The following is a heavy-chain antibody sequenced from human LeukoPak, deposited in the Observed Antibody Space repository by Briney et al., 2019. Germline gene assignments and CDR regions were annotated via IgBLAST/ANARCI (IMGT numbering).Heavy chain of an antibody. J-gene: IGHJ4*02. CDR1: GYTFTSYG. CDR2: ISAYNGNT. CDR3: ASEDSSGWFDY. D-gene: IGHD6-19*01. Sequence: ASVKVSCKASGYTFTSYGISWVRQAPGQGLEWMGWISAYNGNTNYAQKLQGRVTMTTDTSTNTAYMELRSLRSDDTAVYYCASEDSSGWFDYWGQGTLVTVSS. V-gene: IGHV1-18*01.